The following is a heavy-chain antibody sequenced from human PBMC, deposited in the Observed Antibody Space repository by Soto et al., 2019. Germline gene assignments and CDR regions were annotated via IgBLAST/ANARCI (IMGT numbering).Heavy chain of an antibody. V-gene: IGHV1-18*04. CDR1: VFTSSG. D-gene: IGHD3-10*01. CDR3: AREGILRLFDAYDL. J-gene: IGHJ3*01. Sequence: QDQLVQSGAEVKKPGASVKVSCKASVFTSSGISWVRQAPGQRLEWMGWISTHNGNTIYAQKFQGRVIMTMDTSTTTVYMELRGLRPDDTAVYLCAREGILRLFDAYDLWGQGTMVTVSS. CDR2: ISTHNGNT.